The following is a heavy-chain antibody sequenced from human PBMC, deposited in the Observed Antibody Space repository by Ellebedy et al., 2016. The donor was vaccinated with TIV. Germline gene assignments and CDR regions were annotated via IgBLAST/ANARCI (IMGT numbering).Heavy chain of an antibody. J-gene: IGHJ4*02. V-gene: IGHV4-59*08. CDR2: IYYSGST. CDR3: ARQGMARFFDWTFDS. CDR1: GGSISGYY. D-gene: IGHD3-9*01. Sequence: MPSETLSLTCTVSGGSISGYYWTWIRQPPGKGLEWIGYIYYSGSTNYNPSLKSRVTISVDTSKNQFSLNLSSVTAADTAVYYCARQGMARFFDWTFDSWGQGTLVTVSS.